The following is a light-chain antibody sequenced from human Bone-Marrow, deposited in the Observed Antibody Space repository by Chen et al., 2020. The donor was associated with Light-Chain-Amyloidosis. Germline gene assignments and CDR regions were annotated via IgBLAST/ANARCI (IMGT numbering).Light chain of an antibody. V-gene: IGLV3-1*01. CDR1: KLGDKY. CDR2: QDT. J-gene: IGLJ1*01. Sequence: SYEVTQTPSVSVSPGQTASVTCSGDKLGDKYVSWFQQRPCQSPVLVIYQDTKRPSGIPERFSGSNSGNTATLTIGGAQAMDEADYYCQTWDSNTRLFGTGTKVTVL. CDR3: QTWDSNTRL.